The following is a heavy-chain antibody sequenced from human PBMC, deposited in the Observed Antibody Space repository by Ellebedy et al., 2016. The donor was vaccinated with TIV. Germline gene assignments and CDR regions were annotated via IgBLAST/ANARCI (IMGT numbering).Heavy chain of an antibody. CDR3: AKSPSRKPGLIDS. V-gene: IGHV3-23*01. Sequence: GESLKISCVGSGFTFSSYGMNRVRQVPGKGLEWVAIVSAIGSSANYADSVRGRFIISRDNSKSTLYLQMNFLRAEDTAIYYCAKSPSRKPGLIDSWGQGTLVTVSS. D-gene: IGHD1-14*01. J-gene: IGHJ4*02. CDR2: VSAIGSSA. CDR1: GFTFSSYG.